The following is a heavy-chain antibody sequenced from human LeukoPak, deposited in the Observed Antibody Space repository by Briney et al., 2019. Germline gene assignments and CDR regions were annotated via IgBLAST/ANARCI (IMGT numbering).Heavy chain of an antibody. CDR1: GFTFSSYE. D-gene: IGHD1-1*01. J-gene: IGHJ3*02. Sequence: GGSLRLSCAASGFTFSSYEMNWVRQAPGKGLEWVSYISSCGSTIYYADSVKGRFTISRDNAKNSLYLQMNSLRAEDTAVYYCARVGARPADAFDIWGQGTMVTVSS. CDR2: ISSCGSTI. CDR3: ARVGARPADAFDI. V-gene: IGHV3-48*03.